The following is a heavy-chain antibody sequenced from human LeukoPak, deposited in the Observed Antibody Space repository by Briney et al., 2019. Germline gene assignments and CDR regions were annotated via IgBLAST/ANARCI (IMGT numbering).Heavy chain of an antibody. CDR1: GVSISSYY. CDR3: ARGGGDFWSGYYTDYYMDV. J-gene: IGHJ6*03. V-gene: IGHV4-59*01. Sequence: SETLSRTGTVSGVSISSYYWSWIRHPPGQGLEWSGYIYYSGTTNYNLSIKSRVTISVDTSKNQFYLKLSSVTAADTAVYYCARGGGDFWSGYYTDYYMDVWGKGTTVTVSS. D-gene: IGHD3-3*01. CDR2: IYYSGTT.